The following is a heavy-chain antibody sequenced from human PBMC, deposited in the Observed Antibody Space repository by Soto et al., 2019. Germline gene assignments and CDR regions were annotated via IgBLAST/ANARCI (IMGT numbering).Heavy chain of an antibody. CDR2: ISSATTTI. CDR3: ARGIAAAGPKLDY. Sequence: GGSLRLSCAASGFTFSSYSMNWVRQAPGKGLEWVSYISSATTTIYYADSVKGRFTISRDNAKNSLYLQMNSLGADDTAVYYCARGIAAAGPKLDYWGQGTLVTVSS. J-gene: IGHJ4*02. D-gene: IGHD6-13*01. V-gene: IGHV3-48*01. CDR1: GFTFSSYS.